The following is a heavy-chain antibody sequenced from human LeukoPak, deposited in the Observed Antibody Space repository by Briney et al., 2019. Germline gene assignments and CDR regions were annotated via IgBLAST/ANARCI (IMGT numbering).Heavy chain of an antibody. CDR3: ARDKTWIQLWLNPRTNWFDP. CDR2: IYHSGST. J-gene: IGHJ5*02. CDR1: GYSISSGYY. V-gene: IGHV4-38-2*02. D-gene: IGHD5-18*01. Sequence: SETLSLTCTVSGYSISSGYYWGWIRQPPGKGLEWIGSIYHSGSTYYNPSLKSRVTISVDTSKNQFSLKLSSVTAADTAVYYCARDKTWIQLWLNPRTNWFDPWGQGTLVTVSS.